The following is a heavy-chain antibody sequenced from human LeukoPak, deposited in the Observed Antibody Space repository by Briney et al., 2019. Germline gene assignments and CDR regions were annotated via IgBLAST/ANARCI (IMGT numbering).Heavy chain of an antibody. D-gene: IGHD6-13*01. V-gene: IGHV4-38-2*02. J-gene: IGHJ2*01. CDR1: GYSISSGYY. CDR2: IYHSGST. CDR3: ARVYYSNSYDYWYFDL. Sequence: SETLSLTCTVSGYSISSGYYWGWVRQPPGKGLEWIGRIYHSGSTYYNPSLKSRVTISVDTSKNQFSLKLSSVTAADTAVYYCARVYYSNSYDYWYFDLWGRGTLVTVSS.